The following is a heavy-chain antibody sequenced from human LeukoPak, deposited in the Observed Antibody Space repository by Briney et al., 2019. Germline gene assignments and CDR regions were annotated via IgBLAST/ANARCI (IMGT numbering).Heavy chain of an antibody. CDR3: ARQGYGKYNWFDP. D-gene: IGHD5-18*01. CDR2: IYPGDSDT. CDR1: GYSFTSYW. V-gene: IGHV5-51*01. J-gene: IGHJ5*02. Sequence: GEXLKISCKGSGYSFTSYWIGWVRQLPGKGLEWMGIIYPGDSDTRYSPSFQGQVTISADKSISTAYLQWSSLKASDTAMYYCARQGYGKYNWFDPWGQGTLVTVSS.